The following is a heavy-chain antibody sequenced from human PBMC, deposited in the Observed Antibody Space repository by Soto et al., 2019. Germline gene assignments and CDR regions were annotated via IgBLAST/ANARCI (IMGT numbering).Heavy chain of an antibody. J-gene: IGHJ4*02. V-gene: IGHV4-39*02. CDR1: GGSINSNIYY. CDR2: IYYTGNT. D-gene: IGHD3-3*01. Sequence: SETLSLTCTVSGGSINSNIYYWGCIRQPPGKGLEWIASIYYTGNTFYNPSLKSRVTLSVDTSENQFSLKLSSVTAADTAVYYCARDPTIYGVVTTCFDYWGQGTLVTVSS. CDR3: ARDPTIYGVVTTCFDY.